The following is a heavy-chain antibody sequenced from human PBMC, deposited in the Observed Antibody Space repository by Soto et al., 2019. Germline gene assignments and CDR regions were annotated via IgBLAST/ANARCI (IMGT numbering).Heavy chain of an antibody. Sequence: QVQLQESGPGLVKPSQTLSLTCTVSGGSIRSGGYYWNWMRQHPGKGLEWIGYIYYSGLTYYNPSLRSRTTISVDTSKNQFCLKLSSVTAADTAVYYCASRAGFTYYGMDVWGQGTTVTVSS. CDR3: ASRAGFTYYGMDV. J-gene: IGHJ6*02. CDR1: GGSIRSGGYY. CDR2: IYYSGLT. V-gene: IGHV4-31*03.